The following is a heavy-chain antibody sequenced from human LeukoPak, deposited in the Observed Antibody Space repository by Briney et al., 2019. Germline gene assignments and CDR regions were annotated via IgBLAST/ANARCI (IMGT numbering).Heavy chain of an antibody. J-gene: IGHJ4*02. CDR3: AKVWYYYDSSGYLDY. V-gene: IGHV3-30*18. CDR1: GFTFSCYG. Sequence: GGSLRLSCAASGFTFSCYGMHWVRQAPGKGLEWVAVISYDGSNKYYADSVKGRFTISRDNSKNTLYLQMNSLRAEDTAVYYCAKVWYYYDSSGYLDYWGQGTLVTVSS. D-gene: IGHD3-22*01. CDR2: ISYDGSNK.